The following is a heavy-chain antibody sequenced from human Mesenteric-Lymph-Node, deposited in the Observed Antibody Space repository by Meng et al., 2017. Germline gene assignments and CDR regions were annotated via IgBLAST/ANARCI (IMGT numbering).Heavy chain of an antibody. V-gene: IGHV3-11*04. Sequence: QAPVGVAGSGLCKPGEVPGLSCAGLGYTLSEYCEASSRPAPGTGVDWVSFICSSGRTICYGVSVKGRFTTASDDAKYLMYLQTDSERAEDTAVYYCAGLNGDAVEDYWGQGTLVTVSS. CDR3: AGLNGDAVEDY. CDR1: GYTLSEYC. D-gene: IGHD2-8*01. CDR2: ICSSGRTI. J-gene: IGHJ4*02.